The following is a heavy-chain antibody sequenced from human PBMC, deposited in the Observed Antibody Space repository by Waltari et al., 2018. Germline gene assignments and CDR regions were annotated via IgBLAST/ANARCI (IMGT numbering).Heavy chain of an antibody. J-gene: IGHJ4*02. Sequence: EVQLVESGGGLVKPGGSLRLSCAASGFTFSSYSMNWVRQAPGKGREWVSSISSSSSYIYYADSVKGRFTISRDNAKNSLYLQMNSLRAEDTAVYYCARGNYDILTGYYFWGQGTLVTVSS. CDR3: ARGNYDILTGYYF. CDR2: ISSSSSYI. D-gene: IGHD3-9*01. V-gene: IGHV3-21*03. CDR1: GFTFSSYS.